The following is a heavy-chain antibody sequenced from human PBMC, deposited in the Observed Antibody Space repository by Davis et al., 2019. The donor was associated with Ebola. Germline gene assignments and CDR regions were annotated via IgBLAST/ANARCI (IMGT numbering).Heavy chain of an antibody. CDR2: ISAYNGNT. V-gene: IGHV1-18*01. CDR1: GGTFSSYA. D-gene: IGHD2-15*01. J-gene: IGHJ6*04. Sequence: ASVKVSCKASGGTFSSYAISWVRQAPGQGLEWMGWISAYNGNTNYAQKLQGRVTMTTDTSTSTAYMELRSLRSDDTAVYYCARGGIYCSGGSCPIYYYYGMDVWGKGTTVTVSS. CDR3: ARGGIYCSGGSCPIYYYYGMDV.